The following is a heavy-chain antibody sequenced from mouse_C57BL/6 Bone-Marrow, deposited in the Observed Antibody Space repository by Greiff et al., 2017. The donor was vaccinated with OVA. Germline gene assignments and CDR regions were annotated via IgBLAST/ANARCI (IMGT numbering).Heavy chain of an antibody. CDR3: ARGLGRPFDY. Sequence: DVMLVESGGGLVKPGGSLKLSCAASGFTFSSYAMSWVRQTPEKRLEWVATISDGGSYTYYPDNVKGRFTISRDNAKNNLYLHMSHLKSEDTAMYYCARGLGRPFDYWGQGTTLTVSS. D-gene: IGHD4-1*01. J-gene: IGHJ2*01. CDR2: ISDGGSYT. CDR1: GFTFSSYA. V-gene: IGHV5-4*03.